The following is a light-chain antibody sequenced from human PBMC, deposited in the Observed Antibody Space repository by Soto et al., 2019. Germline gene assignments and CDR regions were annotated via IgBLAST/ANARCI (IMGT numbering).Light chain of an antibody. CDR3: QQYGSSPLFT. CDR2: GAS. Sequence: EIVLTQSPGTLSLSPGERATLSCRASQSVSSSYLAWYQQKPGQAPRLLIYGASNRATGVPDRFSGSGSATDFTLTISRLEPEDFAVYYCQQYGSSPLFTFGPGTKVDI. CDR1: QSVSSSY. V-gene: IGKV3-20*01. J-gene: IGKJ3*01.